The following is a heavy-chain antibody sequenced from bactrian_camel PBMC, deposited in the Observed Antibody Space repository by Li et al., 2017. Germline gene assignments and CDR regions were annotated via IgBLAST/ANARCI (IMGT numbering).Heavy chain of an antibody. Sequence: HVQLVESGGGLVESGGSLRLSCAASGFTFSSRKMTWIRQAPGKGLEWVSSIYKDGSATYYPRSVRGRFAISRDNAENTLYLQLNSLKTDDTAMYYCANLLDSGDNYWGQGTQVTVS. D-gene: IGHD1*01. V-gene: IGHV3S6*01. CDR2: IYKDGSAT. J-gene: IGHJ4*01. CDR1: GFTFSSRK. CDR3: ANLLDSGDNY.